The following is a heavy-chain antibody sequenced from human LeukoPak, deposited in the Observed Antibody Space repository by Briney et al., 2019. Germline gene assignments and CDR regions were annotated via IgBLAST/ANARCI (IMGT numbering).Heavy chain of an antibody. V-gene: IGHV3-11*04. Sequence: TGGSLRLSCAASGFTFSDYYMSWIRQAPGKGLEWVSYISSSGSTIYYADSVKGRFTISRDNAKNSLYLQMNSLRAEDTAVYYCARGSRYGLNWFDPWGQGTLVTVSS. D-gene: IGHD2-2*01. CDR1: GFTFSDYY. CDR2: ISSSGSTI. CDR3: ARGSRYGLNWFDP. J-gene: IGHJ5*02.